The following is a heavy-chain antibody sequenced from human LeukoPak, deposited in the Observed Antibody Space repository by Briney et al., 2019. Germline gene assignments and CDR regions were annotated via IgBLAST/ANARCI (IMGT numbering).Heavy chain of an antibody. CDR2: IYYSGNT. J-gene: IGHJ4*02. CDR1: GYSISSGFY. CDR3: ARECSGGSCYSGNY. V-gene: IGHV4-38-2*02. D-gene: IGHD2-15*01. Sequence: SETLSPTCTVSGYSISSGFYWGWIRQPPGKGLEWIGSIYYSGNTYYSPSLKSRVTMSVDTSKNLFSLKLSSVTAADTAVYYCARECSGGSCYSGNYWGQGTLVTVSS.